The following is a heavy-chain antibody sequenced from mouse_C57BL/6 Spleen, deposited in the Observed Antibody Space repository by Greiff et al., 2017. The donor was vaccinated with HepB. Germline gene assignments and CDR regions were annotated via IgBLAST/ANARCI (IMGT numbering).Heavy chain of an antibody. CDR1: GYAFTNYL. Sequence: VQLQQSGAELVRPGTSVKVSCKASGYAFTNYLIEWVKQRPGQGLEWIGVINPGSGGTNYNEKFKGKATLTADKSSSTAYMQISSLTSEDAAGYFGAREGAQATFWCAYWGQGTLVTVSA. V-gene: IGHV1-54*01. D-gene: IGHD3-2*02. CDR2: INPGSGGT. CDR3: AREGAQATFWCAY. J-gene: IGHJ3*01.